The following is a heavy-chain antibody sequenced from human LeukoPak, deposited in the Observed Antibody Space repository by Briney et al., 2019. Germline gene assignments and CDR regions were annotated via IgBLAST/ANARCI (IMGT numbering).Heavy chain of an antibody. V-gene: IGHV4-34*01. J-gene: IGHJ6*03. D-gene: IGHD6-13*01. Sequence: PSETLSLTCAVYGGSFSGYYWSWIRQPPGKGLEWIGEINHSGSTNYNPSLKSRVTISVDTSKNQFSLKLSSVTAADTAVYYCARRKRIAPRYYYYYYMDVWGKGTTVTVSS. CDR3: ARRKRIAPRYYYYYYMDV. CDR1: GGSFSGYY. CDR2: INHSGST.